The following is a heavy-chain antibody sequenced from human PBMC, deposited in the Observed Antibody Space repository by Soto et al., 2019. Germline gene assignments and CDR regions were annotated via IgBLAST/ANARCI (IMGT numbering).Heavy chain of an antibody. Sequence: QLQLQESGPGLVKPSETLSLTCTVSGGSISSSSYYWGWIRQPPGKGLEWIGSIDYSGSAYYNPSLKSRVTISVDTSKNQLSLKLSSVTAADTAVYYCARGAVVGTLDAFDIWGQGTMVTVSS. CDR3: ARGAVVGTLDAFDI. CDR1: GGSISSSSYY. D-gene: IGHD6-19*01. J-gene: IGHJ3*02. CDR2: IDYSGSA. V-gene: IGHV4-39*01.